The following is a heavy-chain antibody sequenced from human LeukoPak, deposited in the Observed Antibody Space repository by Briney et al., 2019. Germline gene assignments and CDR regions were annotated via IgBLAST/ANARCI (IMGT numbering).Heavy chain of an antibody. CDR1: GYTFTSYG. CDR3: ARVYSNYITDTNYGMDV. CDR2: ISAYNGNT. J-gene: IGHJ6*02. V-gene: IGHV1-18*01. Sequence: ASVKVSCKASGYTFTSYGISWVRQAPGQGLEWMGWISAYNGNTNYAQKLQGRVTMTTDTSTSTAYMELRSLRSDDTAAYYCARVYSNYITDTNYGMDVWGQGTTVTVSS. D-gene: IGHD4-11*01.